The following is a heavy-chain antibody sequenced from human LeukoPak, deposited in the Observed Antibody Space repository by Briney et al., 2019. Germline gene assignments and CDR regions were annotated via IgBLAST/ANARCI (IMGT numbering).Heavy chain of an antibody. J-gene: IGHJ4*02. CDR3: AKYRSYQKGFWSGYSYYFHY. CDR1: GGSISSGDYY. CDR2: IYYSGST. V-gene: IGHV4-30-4*08. Sequence: TLSLTCTVSGGSISSGDYYSGWIRQPPGKGLERIGYIYYSGSTYYNPSLKSRVTISVDTSKNQFSLKLSSVTAADTAVYYSAKYRSYQKGFWSGYSYYFHYWCQGTLVTVSS. D-gene: IGHD3-3*01.